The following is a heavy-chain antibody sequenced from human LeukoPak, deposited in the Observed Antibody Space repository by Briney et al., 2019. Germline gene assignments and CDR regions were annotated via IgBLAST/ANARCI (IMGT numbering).Heavy chain of an antibody. CDR3: AKDMAAYYYASGNIDY. CDR2: ISKSGSNI. Sequence: GGSLRLSCSASGFTFTNYEMNWVRQAPGMGLEWISYISKSGSNIYYSDSVKGRFTISRDNSKNSLYLQMNSLRAEDTALYYCAKDMAAYYYASGNIDYWGQGTLVTVSS. J-gene: IGHJ4*02. V-gene: IGHV3-48*03. D-gene: IGHD3-10*01. CDR1: GFTFTNYE.